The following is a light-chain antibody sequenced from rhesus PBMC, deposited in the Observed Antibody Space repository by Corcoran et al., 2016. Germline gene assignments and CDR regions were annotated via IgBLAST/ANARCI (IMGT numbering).Light chain of an antibody. CDR2: AAS. V-gene: IGKV1-43*01. CDR3: LPYNSYPYS. Sequence: DIQMTQSPSSLSASVGDRVTITCRASQANNTYLNWYQQKTGNPPRRLIYAASTLESGVPTRFSGSGSGKFFTFTISSLQPEGIATYYCLPYNSYPYSFGQRTKVKIK. J-gene: IGKJ2*01. CDR1: QANNTY.